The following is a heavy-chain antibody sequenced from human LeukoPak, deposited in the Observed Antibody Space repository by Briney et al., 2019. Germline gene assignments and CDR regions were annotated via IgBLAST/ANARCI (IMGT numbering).Heavy chain of an antibody. CDR3: ARPSRQVGPYYGMDV. Sequence: SETLSLTCTVSGGSITSGGYYWSWIRQPPGKGLEWIGSIYYSGSTYYNPSLKSRVTMSVDTSKNQFSLKLSSVTAADTAVYYCARPSRQVGPYYGMDVWGQGTTVTVSS. V-gene: IGHV4-39*01. J-gene: IGHJ6*02. D-gene: IGHD1-26*01. CDR2: IYYSGST. CDR1: GGSITSGGYY.